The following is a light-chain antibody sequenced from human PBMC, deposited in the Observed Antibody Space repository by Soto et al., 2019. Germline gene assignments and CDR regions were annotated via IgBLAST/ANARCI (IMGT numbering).Light chain of an antibody. CDR3: NSFTSTSTYV. Sequence: QSVLIQPPSVSGSPGQSVTISCTGTSCGFGTYDSVSWCQHHPGTVPKPMIYEVTNRPSGVSNRFSGSKSDNTASLTISGLQAEDEADYYCNSFTSTSTYVFGTGTKVTVL. J-gene: IGLJ1*01. CDR1: SCGFGTYDS. V-gene: IGLV2-14*01. CDR2: EVT.